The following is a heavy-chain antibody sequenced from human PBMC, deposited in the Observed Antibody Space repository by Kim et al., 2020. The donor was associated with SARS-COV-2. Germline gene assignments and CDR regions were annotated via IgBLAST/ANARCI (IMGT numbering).Heavy chain of an antibody. CDR3: ARGTSTVATAFDY. V-gene: IGHV3-13*01. CDR2: IGSAGDT. D-gene: IGHD4-17*01. Sequence: GGSLRLSCAASGFTFSSSDMHWVRQATGKGLEWVSAIGSAGDTYYPGSVKGRFTISRVNAKNSLSLQMHRLNAGDTDVSYWARGTSTVATAFDYWGQVTL. CDR1: GFTFSSSD. J-gene: IGHJ4*02.